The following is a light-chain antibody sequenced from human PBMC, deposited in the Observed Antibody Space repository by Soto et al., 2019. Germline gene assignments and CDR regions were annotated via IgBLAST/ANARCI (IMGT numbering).Light chain of an antibody. V-gene: IGKV3-20*01. J-gene: IGKJ1*01. CDR3: QQYGSSGT. Sequence: EIVLTQSPATLSSFPGDRVTLSCRASQAVNTRLAWYQHRPGQAPRLLIYSASNRATGIPDRFSGSGSGTDFTLTISRLEPEDFAVYYCQQYGSSGTFGQGTKVDTK. CDR2: SAS. CDR1: QAVNTR.